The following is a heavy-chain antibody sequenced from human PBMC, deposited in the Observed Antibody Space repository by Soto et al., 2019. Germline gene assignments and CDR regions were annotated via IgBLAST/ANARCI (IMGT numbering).Heavy chain of an antibody. Sequence: PGGSLRLSCAASGFTFNTYAMNWVRRAPGKGLEWVSTISGGDGGAYYADSAKGRFTISRDNSENTLYLQMNSLRAEDTAVYYCAKDLAEVRAAMDSWGQGNLVTVSS. CDR2: ISGGDGGA. CDR1: GFTFNTYA. V-gene: IGHV3-23*01. J-gene: IGHJ4*02. CDR3: AKDLAEVRAAMDS. D-gene: IGHD2-2*01.